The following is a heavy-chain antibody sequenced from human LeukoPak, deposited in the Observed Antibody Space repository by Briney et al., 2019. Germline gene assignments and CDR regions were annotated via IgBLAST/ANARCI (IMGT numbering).Heavy chain of an antibody. CDR1: GFTFSSYE. V-gene: IGHV3-48*03. CDR3: ARGQVGYCSGGSCGGDDY. Sequence: PGGSLRLSCPASGFTFSSYEMNWVRQAPGKGLEWVSYISSSGSTIYYADSVKGRFTISRDNAKNSLYLQMNSLRAEDTAVYYCARGQVGYCSGGSCGGDDYWGQGTLVTVSS. CDR2: ISSSGSTI. J-gene: IGHJ4*02. D-gene: IGHD2-15*01.